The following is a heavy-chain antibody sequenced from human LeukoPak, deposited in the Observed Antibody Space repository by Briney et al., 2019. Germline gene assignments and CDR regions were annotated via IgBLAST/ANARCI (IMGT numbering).Heavy chain of an antibody. J-gene: IGHJ4*02. CDR2: ISGSGGST. Sequence: GGSLRLSCAASGFTFSSYAMSWVRQAPGKGLEWVSGISGSGGSTYYADSVKGRFTISRDNSKNTLYLQMNSLRAEDTAVYYCARSLYSSSWYFDYWGQGTLVTVSS. D-gene: IGHD6-13*01. CDR3: ARSLYSSSWYFDY. V-gene: IGHV3-23*01. CDR1: GFTFSSYA.